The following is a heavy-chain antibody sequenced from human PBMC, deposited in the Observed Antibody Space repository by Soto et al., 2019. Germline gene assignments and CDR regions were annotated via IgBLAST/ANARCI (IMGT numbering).Heavy chain of an antibody. D-gene: IGHD2-15*01. V-gene: IGHV4-31*03. J-gene: IGHJ6*02. CDR2: IYYSGST. CDR1: GGSISRGGYY. CDR3: ARKLNADYYYYYGMDV. Sequence: SETLSLTCTVSGGSISRGGYYLSWIRQHPGKGLEWIGYIYYSGSTYYNPSLKSRVTISVDTSKNQFSLKLSSVTAADTAVYYCARKLNADYYYYYGMDVWGQGTTVTVSS.